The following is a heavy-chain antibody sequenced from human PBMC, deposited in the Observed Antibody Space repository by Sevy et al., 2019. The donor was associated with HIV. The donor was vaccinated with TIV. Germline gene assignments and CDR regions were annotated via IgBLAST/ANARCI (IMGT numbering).Heavy chain of an antibody. V-gene: IGHV4-34*01. CDR3: ARGIYSSSWYHKVYYYGMDV. J-gene: IGHJ6*02. D-gene: IGHD6-13*01. CDR1: GGSFSGYY. CDR2: INHGGST. Sequence: SETLSLTCAVYGGSFSGYYWSWIRQPPGKGLEWIGEINHGGSTNYNPSLKSRVTISVDTSKNQFSLKLSSVTAADTAEHYCARGIYSSSWYHKVYYYGMDVWGQGTTVSVSS.